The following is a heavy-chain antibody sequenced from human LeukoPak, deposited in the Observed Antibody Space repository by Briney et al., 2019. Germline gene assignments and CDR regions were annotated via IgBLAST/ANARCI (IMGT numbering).Heavy chain of an antibody. CDR3: AREFKQSNWNDGHWFDP. Sequence: SVKGSCKASGATFSTYGLSWVRQAPGQGLEWMGRISPFFDIANYAQKFQGRVTITADKSTSTVYMELSSLRSEDTAIYYCAREFKQSNWNDGHWFDPWGQGTLVTVSS. J-gene: IGHJ5*02. CDR2: ISPFFDIA. V-gene: IGHV1-69*04. CDR1: GATFSTYG. D-gene: IGHD1-20*01.